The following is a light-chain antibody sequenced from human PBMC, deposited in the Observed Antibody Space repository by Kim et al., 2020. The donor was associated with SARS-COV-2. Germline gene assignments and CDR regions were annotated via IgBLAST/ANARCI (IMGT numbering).Light chain of an antibody. V-gene: IGKV1-27*01. CDR1: QGISNY. CDR3: QKYNSAPQT. Sequence: ASVGDRVTITCRGSQGISNYLAWYQQKPGEIPKVLIYGASTVQSGVPSRFSGSGSGTDFTLTITSLQPEDVATYYCQKYNSAPQTFGQGTKVDIK. CDR2: GAS. J-gene: IGKJ1*01.